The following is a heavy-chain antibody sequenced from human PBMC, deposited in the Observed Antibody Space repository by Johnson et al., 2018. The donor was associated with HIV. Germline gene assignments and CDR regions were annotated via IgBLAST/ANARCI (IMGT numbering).Heavy chain of an antibody. CDR1: EFTFSSYA. D-gene: IGHD6-13*01. CDR3: ARDGGVAAAVGVVAFDI. Sequence: QVQLVESGGGVVQPGRSLRLSCAASEFTFSSYAFHWVRQAPGKGLEWVALISSDGSGKYYADSVKGRFTISRDNAENSLYLQMNSLRAEDTAVYYCARDGGVAAAVGVVAFDIWGQGTLVTVSS. V-gene: IGHV3-30*04. CDR2: ISSDGSGK. J-gene: IGHJ3*02.